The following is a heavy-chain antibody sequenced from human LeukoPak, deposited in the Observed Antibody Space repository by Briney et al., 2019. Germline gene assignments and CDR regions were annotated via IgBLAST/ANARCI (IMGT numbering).Heavy chain of an antibody. Sequence: GGSLRLSCTASGFTFGDYAMNWVRQAPGKGLEWVSSISSSGSYIYYADSVKGRFTISRDNAKNSLYLQMNSLRAEDTAVYYCARARPLTPLGYWGKGTLVTVSS. V-gene: IGHV3-21*01. CDR1: GFTFGDYA. CDR3: ARARPLTPLGY. CDR2: ISSSGSYI. J-gene: IGHJ4*02. D-gene: IGHD7-27*01.